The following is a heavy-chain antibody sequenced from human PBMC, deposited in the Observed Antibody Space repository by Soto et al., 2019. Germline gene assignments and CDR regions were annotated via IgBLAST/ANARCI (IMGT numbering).Heavy chain of an antibody. D-gene: IGHD2-2*02. V-gene: IGHV3-30*18. CDR1: GFTFSSYG. CDR3: AKDKVRYCSSISCYSPQDF. CDR2: VSYDGSNK. J-gene: IGHJ4*02. Sequence: GGSLRLSCAASGFTFSSYGMHWVRQAPGKGLEWVAVVSYDGSNKYYADSVKGRFTISRDNSENTLDLQMHSLGIEDTAMYYCAKDKVRYCSSISCYSPQDFWGQGTLVTVSS.